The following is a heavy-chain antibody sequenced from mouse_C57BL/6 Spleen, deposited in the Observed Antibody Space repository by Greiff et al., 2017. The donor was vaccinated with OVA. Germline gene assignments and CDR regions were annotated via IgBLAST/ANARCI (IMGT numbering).Heavy chain of an antibody. CDR3: ARRLGPAWLAY. CDR1: GYTFTSYW. Sequence: QVQLQQPGAELVKPGASVKLSCKASGYTFTSYWMHWVKQRPGQGLEWIGMIHPNSGSTNYNEKFKSKATLTVDKSSSTAYMQLSSLTSEDSAVYYCARRLGPAWLAYWGQGTLVTVSA. V-gene: IGHV1-64*01. D-gene: IGHD4-1*01. CDR2: IHPNSGST. J-gene: IGHJ3*01.